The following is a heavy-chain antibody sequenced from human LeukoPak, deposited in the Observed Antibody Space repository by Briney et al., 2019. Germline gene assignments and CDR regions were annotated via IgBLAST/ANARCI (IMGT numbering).Heavy chain of an antibody. Sequence: PGGSLRLSCAASGFTFSSYGMHWVRQAPGKGLEWVAVISYDGSNKYYADSGKGRFTISRDNSKNTLYLQMNSLRAEDTAVYYCAKDRITMVRGVIGYWGQGTLVTVSS. CDR2: ISYDGSNK. J-gene: IGHJ4*02. CDR3: AKDRITMVRGVIGY. V-gene: IGHV3-30*18. D-gene: IGHD3-10*01. CDR1: GFTFSSYG.